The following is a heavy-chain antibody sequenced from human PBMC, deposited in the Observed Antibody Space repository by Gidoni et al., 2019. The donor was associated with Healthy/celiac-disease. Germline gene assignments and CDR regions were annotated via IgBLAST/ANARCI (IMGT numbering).Heavy chain of an antibody. J-gene: IGHJ4*02. D-gene: IGHD5-12*01. CDR2: ISYDGSNK. Sequence: RLSCAASGFTFSSYGMHWVRQAPGKGLEWVAVISYDGSNKYYADSGKGRFTISRDNSKNTLYLQMNSQRAEDTAVYYCAKSVVATINLFDYWGQGTLVTVSS. V-gene: IGHV3-30*18. CDR3: AKSVVATINLFDY. CDR1: GFTFSSYG.